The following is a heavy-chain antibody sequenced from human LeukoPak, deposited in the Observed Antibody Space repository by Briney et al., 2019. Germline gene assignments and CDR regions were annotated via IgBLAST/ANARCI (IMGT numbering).Heavy chain of an antibody. J-gene: IGHJ6*03. Sequence: ASVTVSCKASGGTFSSYAISWVGQARGQGLEWMGWIILIFGQANYAQKFQGRVTITTDESTSTAYMELSSLRSEDTAVYYCARVGIAAGGLGYYYMDVWGKGTTVTVSS. V-gene: IGHV1-69*05. CDR1: GGTFSSYA. CDR3: ARVGIAAGGLGYYYMDV. D-gene: IGHD6-13*01. CDR2: IILIFGQA.